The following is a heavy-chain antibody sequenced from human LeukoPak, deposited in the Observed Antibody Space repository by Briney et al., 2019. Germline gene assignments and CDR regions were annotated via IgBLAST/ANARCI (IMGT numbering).Heavy chain of an antibody. CDR1: GFTFSSYS. V-gene: IGHV3-21*01. D-gene: IGHD6-13*01. CDR2: ISSSSSYI. J-gene: IGHJ4*02. CDR3: ARGDSSSWSSLAGY. Sequence: GGSVRLSCAASGFTFSSYSMNWVRQAPGKGLEWVSSISSSSSYIYYADSVKGRFTISRDNAKNSLYLQMNSLRAEDTAVYYCARGDSSSWSSLAGYWGQGTLVTVSS.